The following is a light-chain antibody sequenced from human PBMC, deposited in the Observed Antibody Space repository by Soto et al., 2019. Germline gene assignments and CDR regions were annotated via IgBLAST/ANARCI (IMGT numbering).Light chain of an antibody. CDR3: SSYTSSSTLVV. Sequence: QSALTQPASVSGSPGQSITISCTGTSSDVGGYNYVSWYQQHPGKAPKLMIYDVSNRPSGVSNRFSGSKSGNTASLPISGLQAEDEAAYYCSSYTSSSTLVVFCGGTKLTVL. J-gene: IGLJ2*01. CDR2: DVS. V-gene: IGLV2-14*01. CDR1: SSDVGGYNY.